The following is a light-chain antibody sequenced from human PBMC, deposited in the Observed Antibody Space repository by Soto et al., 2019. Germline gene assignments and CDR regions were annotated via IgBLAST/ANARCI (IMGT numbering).Light chain of an antibody. CDR2: GAS. J-gene: IGKJ1*01. Sequence: EIVLTQSPATLSVSPGGRATLSCRASQDVRAGLAWYQQKPGQPPRLLIHGASTRATGIPARFSGSGSGTEFTLTISSLLSEDLGAYFCQQYDVWPLTFGQG. CDR1: QDVRAG. V-gene: IGKV3-15*01. CDR3: QQYDVWPLT.